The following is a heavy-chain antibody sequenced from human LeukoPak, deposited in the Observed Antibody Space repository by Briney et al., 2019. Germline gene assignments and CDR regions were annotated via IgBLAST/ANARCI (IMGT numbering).Heavy chain of an antibody. CDR1: GGTFSSYA. CDR2: IIPIFGTA. CDR3: ARVSDFWSGNYYYYYMDV. Sequence: SVKVSCKASGGTFSSYAISWVRQAPGQGLEWMGGIIPIFGTANYAQKFQSRVTITTDESTSTAYMELSSLRSEDTAVYYCARVSDFWSGNYYYYYMDVWGKGTTVTVSS. D-gene: IGHD3-3*01. V-gene: IGHV1-69*05. J-gene: IGHJ6*03.